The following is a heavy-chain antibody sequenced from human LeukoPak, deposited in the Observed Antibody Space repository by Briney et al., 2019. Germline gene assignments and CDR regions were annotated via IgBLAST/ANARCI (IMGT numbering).Heavy chain of an antibody. D-gene: IGHD1-14*01. CDR2: INHSGST. CDR1: GGSFSGYY. V-gene: IGHV4-34*01. Sequence: PSETLSLTCAVYGGSFSGYYWSWIRQPPGKGLEWIGEINHSGSTNYNPSLKSRVTISVDASKNQFSLKLSSVTAADTAVYYCANRYFGDDAFDIWGQGTMVTVSS. CDR3: ANRYFGDDAFDI. J-gene: IGHJ3*02.